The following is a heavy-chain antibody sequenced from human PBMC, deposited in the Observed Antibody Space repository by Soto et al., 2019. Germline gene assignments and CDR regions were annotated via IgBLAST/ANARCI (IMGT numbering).Heavy chain of an antibody. CDR1: GFSLSSYS. D-gene: IGHD3-10*01. J-gene: IGHJ4*02. CDR2: FRTSGDGGTT. Sequence: PGGTLTRACAASGFSLSSYSMSWVRQAPGKGLEWVSGFRTSGDGGTTYYADSVKGRFTISRDNSKNMLFLQMNSLRAEDTAIYYCAKKVNSGPGSQYFDYWGQGTLVTVSS. V-gene: IGHV3-23*01. CDR3: AKKVNSGPGSQYFDY.